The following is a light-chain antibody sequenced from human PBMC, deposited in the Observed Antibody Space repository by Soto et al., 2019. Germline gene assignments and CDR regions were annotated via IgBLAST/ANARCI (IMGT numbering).Light chain of an antibody. Sequence: QSALTQPASVSGSPGQSITISCTGTSSDVGGYNHVSWYQQHPGKAPKLMIYDVSNRPSGVSNRFSGSKSGNTASLTISGLQAEDEADYYGSSYTSSSTLGVFGGGTKLTVL. CDR1: SSDVGGYNH. V-gene: IGLV2-14*01. CDR2: DVS. J-gene: IGLJ2*01. CDR3: SSYTSSSTLGV.